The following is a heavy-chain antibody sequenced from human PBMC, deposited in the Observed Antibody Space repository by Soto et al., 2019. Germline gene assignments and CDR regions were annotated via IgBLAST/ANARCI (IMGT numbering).Heavy chain of an antibody. CDR1: GYSFTDFA. CDR2: INADKGDT. J-gene: IGHJ5*02. V-gene: IGHV1-3*01. Sequence: QAQLVQSGAEVKKPGASVKVSCKASGYSFTDFAMHWVRLASGQRLEWMGWINADKGDTKYSPKFQGRVTITRDTSATTVYMDLRSVRSEDTAVYYCAGGRISGVATIWDYANWFDPWGEGSLFTVST. CDR3: AGGRISGVATIWDYANWFDP. D-gene: IGHD5-12*01.